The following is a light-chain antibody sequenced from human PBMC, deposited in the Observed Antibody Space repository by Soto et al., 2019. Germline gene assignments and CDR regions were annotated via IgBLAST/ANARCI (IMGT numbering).Light chain of an antibody. CDR2: DAS. J-gene: IGKJ3*01. Sequence: DIQMTQSPSSLSASVGDRVTITCQASDDISNYLNWYKQKPGKAPKVLIYDASHLASGVPSRFSGGGSGTEFTFTISSLQAEDIATYYCQQYANLPRTFGPGTKVYSK. CDR3: QQYANLPRT. CDR1: DDISNY. V-gene: IGKV1-33*01.